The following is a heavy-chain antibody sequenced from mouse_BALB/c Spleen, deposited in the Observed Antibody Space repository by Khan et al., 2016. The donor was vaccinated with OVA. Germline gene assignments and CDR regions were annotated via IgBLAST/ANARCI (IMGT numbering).Heavy chain of an antibody. J-gene: IGHJ3*01. CDR1: GYNFTSFW. Sequence: QVQLKESGPELVRPGASVKMSCKASGYNFTSFWIHWLKQRPGQGLEWIGMIDPSKSESELKQKLKVKATLNVDKSANTADVQLGRLTSEGSAVYYGARGGYGSPCACRGQGTLVTVSA. CDR3: ARGGYGSPCAC. CDR2: IDPSKSES. D-gene: IGHD1-1*01. V-gene: IGHV1-59*01.